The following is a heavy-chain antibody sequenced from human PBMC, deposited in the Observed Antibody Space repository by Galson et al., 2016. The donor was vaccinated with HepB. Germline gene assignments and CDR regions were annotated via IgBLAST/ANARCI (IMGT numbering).Heavy chain of an antibody. CDR3: ARVFRYYDLWSGFLYYMDV. D-gene: IGHD3-3*01. CDR2: VNTHTGNP. Sequence: SVKVSCKASGSTFTTYAMNWVRQAPGQGLEWVGWVNTHTGNPTYAQGFTGRFVFSLDTSVSTAYLQISSLKAEDTAVYYCARVFRYYDLWSGFLYYMDVWGKGTTVTVSS. V-gene: IGHV7-4-1*02. CDR1: GSTFTTYA. J-gene: IGHJ6*03.